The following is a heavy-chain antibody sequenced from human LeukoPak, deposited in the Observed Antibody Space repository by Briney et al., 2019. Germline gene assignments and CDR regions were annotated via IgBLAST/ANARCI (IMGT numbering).Heavy chain of an antibody. CDR2: INHSGST. Sequence: SETLSLTCAVYGGSFSGYYWSWTRQPPGKGLEWIGEINHSGSTNYNPSLKSRVTISVDTSKNQFSLKLSSVTAADTAVYYCARGPPGTWTRTPTFGYWGQGTLVTVSS. D-gene: IGHD1-1*01. J-gene: IGHJ4*02. CDR3: ARGPPGTWTRTPTFGY. V-gene: IGHV4-34*01. CDR1: GGSFSGYY.